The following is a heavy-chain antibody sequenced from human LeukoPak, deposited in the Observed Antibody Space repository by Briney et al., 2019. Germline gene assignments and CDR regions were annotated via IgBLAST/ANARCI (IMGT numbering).Heavy chain of an antibody. V-gene: IGHV4-39*01. J-gene: IGHJ4*02. D-gene: IGHD4-23*01. CDR2: IYYSGST. Sequence: SETLSLTCTVSGGSISSSSYYWGWIRQPPGKGLEWIGSIYYSGSTYYNPSLKSRVTISVDTSKTQFSLKLSSVTAADTAVYYCASVFYGGNSGENNFDYWGQGTLVTVSS. CDR3: ASVFYGGNSGENNFDY. CDR1: GGSISSSSYY.